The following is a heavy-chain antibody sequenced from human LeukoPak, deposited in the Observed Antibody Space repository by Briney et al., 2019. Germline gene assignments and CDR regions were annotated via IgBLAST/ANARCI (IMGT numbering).Heavy chain of an antibody. D-gene: IGHD5-18*01. CDR3: ARVKAFGYSYGYSDY. CDR1: GFTLSSYW. V-gene: IGHV3-7*01. Sequence: GGSLRLSCAASGFTLSSYWMSWVRQAPGKGLEWVANIKQDGSEKYYVDSVKGRFTISRDNAKNSLYLQMNSLRAEDTAVYYCARVKAFGYSYGYSDYWGQGTLVTVSS. CDR2: IKQDGSEK. J-gene: IGHJ4*02.